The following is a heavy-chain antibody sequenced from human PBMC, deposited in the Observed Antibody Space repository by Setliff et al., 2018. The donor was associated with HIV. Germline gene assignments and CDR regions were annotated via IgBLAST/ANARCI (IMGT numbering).Heavy chain of an antibody. CDR2: ISSDGSDK. Sequence: PGGSLRLSCAASGFAFRNYIFHWVRQAPGKGLEWVAIISSDGSDKNYADSVKGRFTVSRDNSKNTLYLQMNSLRGEDTAVYYCASEAGASSGWFGYWGQGTLVTVSS. J-gene: IGHJ5*01. V-gene: IGHV3-30*01. CDR3: ASEAGASSGWFGY. D-gene: IGHD6-19*01. CDR1: GFAFRNYI.